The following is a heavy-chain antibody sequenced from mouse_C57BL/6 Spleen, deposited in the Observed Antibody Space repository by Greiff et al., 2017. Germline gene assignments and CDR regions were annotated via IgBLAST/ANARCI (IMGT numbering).Heavy chain of an antibody. J-gene: IGHJ1*03. V-gene: IGHV1-42*01. Sequence: EVQLQQSGPELVKPGASVKISCKASGYSFTGYYMNWVKQSPEKSLEWIGEINPSTGGTTYNQKFKAKATLTVDKSSSTAYMQLKSLTSEDSAVYYCARPFGYFDVWGTGTTVTVSS. CDR2: INPSTGGT. CDR3: ARPFGYFDV. CDR1: GYSFTGYY.